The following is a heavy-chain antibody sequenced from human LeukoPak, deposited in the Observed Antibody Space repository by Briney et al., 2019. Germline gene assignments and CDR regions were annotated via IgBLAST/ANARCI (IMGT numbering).Heavy chain of an antibody. CDR2: IYHSGST. J-gene: IGHJ5*02. CDR3: ARLYYYGSGSWFDP. CDR1: GGSISSGGYS. D-gene: IGHD3-10*01. Sequence: PSQTLSLTCAVSGGSISSGGYSWSWVRQPPGKGLEWIGYIYHSGSTYYNPSLKSRVTISVDRSKNQFSLKLSSVTAADTAVYYCARLYYYGSGSWFDPWGQGTLVTVSS. V-gene: IGHV4-30-2*01.